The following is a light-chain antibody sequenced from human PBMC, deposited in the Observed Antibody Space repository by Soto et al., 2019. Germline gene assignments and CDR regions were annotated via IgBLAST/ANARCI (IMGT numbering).Light chain of an antibody. CDR1: SSDVGSYNL. V-gene: IGLV2-23*01. J-gene: IGLJ2*01. CDR2: EGS. CDR3: CSYAGSSTVV. Sequence: QSVLTQPASVSGSPGQSITISCTGTSSDVGSYNLVSGYQQHPGKAPKLMIYEGSKRPSGVSNRFSGSKSGNTASLTISGLQAEDEDDYYCCSYAGSSTVVFGGGTKLTVL.